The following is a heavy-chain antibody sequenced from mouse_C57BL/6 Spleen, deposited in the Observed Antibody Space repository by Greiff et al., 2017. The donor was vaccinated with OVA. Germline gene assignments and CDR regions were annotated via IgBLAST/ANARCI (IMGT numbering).Heavy chain of an antibody. J-gene: IGHJ1*03. Sequence: EVKLQQSGPELVKPGASVKISCKASGYSFTDYNMNWVKQSNGKSLEWIGVINPNYGTTSYNQKFKGKATLTVDQSSSTAYMQLNSLTSEDSAVYYCARRGGLDGYYEGYFDVWGTGTTVTVSS. D-gene: IGHD2-3*01. CDR3: ARRGGLDGYYEGYFDV. CDR1: GYSFTDYN. V-gene: IGHV1-39*01. CDR2: INPNYGTT.